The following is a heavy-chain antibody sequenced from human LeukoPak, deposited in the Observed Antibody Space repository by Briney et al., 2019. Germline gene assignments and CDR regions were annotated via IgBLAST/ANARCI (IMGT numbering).Heavy chain of an antibody. J-gene: IGHJ3*02. CDR1: GYTFTSYG. V-gene: IGHV1-2*02. D-gene: IGHD3-10*01. CDR2: INPNSGGT. CDR3: ARDGDKRSAFDI. Sequence: ASVKVSCKASGYTFTSYGISWVRQAPGQGLEWMGWINPNSGGTNYAQKFQGRATMTRDTSISTAYMELSRLRSDDTAVYYCARDGDKRSAFDIWGQGTMVTVSS.